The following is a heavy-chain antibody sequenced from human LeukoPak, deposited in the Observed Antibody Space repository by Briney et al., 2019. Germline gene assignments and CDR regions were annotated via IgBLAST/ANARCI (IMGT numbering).Heavy chain of an antibody. CDR3: ARDLGNTMVRGVIRGGPNWFDP. CDR1: GGSISSYF. Sequence: SETLSLTCTVSGGSISSYFWSWIRQPAGKGLEWIGRIYTSGSTHHNPSLQSRVTMSVDTSKKQFSLKLSSVTAADTAVYYCARDLGNTMVRGVIRGGPNWFDPWGQGTLVTVSS. CDR2: IYTSGST. V-gene: IGHV4-4*07. D-gene: IGHD3-10*01. J-gene: IGHJ5*02.